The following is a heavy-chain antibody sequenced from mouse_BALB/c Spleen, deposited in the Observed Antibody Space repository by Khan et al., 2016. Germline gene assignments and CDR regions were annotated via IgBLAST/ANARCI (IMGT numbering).Heavy chain of an antibody. CDR1: GFTFSDYY. CDR2: ISDGGSYT. J-gene: IGHJ3*01. CDR3: AREGLRRGFAY. D-gene: IGHD2-4*01. Sequence: EVELVESGGGLVKPGGSLKLSCAASGFTFSDYYMYWVRQTPEKRMEWVATISDGGSYTYYPESVKGRFPISRDNAKNNLYLQMSSLKSEDTAMXYCAREGLRRGFAYWGQGTLVTVSA. V-gene: IGHV5-4*02.